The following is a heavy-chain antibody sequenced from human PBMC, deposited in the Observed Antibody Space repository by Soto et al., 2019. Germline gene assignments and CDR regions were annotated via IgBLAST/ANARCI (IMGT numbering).Heavy chain of an antibody. V-gene: IGHV3-33*01. D-gene: IGHD1-26*01. CDR3: ASQSYSRPMDV. CDR2: IWFDGSDQ. J-gene: IGHJ6*02. Sequence: GGSLRLSCAASGLNFSDNGMHWVRQAPGKGLEWVALIWFDGSDQRYADSVKGRFTISRDNSKKTLYLQMDTLRAEDTAVYYCASQSYSRPMDVWGQGTTVTVSS. CDR1: GLNFSDNG.